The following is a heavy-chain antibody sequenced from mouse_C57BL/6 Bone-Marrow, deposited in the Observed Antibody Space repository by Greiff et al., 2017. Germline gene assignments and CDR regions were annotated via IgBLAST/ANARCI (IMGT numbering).Heavy chain of an antibody. J-gene: IGHJ2*01. Sequence: QVQLQQSGPELVRPGASVKISCKAPGYTFTSHWMQWVRQRPGQGLEWIGEIFPGSGSTYYNEKFKGKATLTVDTSSSTAYMQLSSLTSEDSAVYFCESRQLRLRYFDYWGQGTTLTVSS. CDR3: ESRQLRLRYFDY. V-gene: IGHV1-56*01. D-gene: IGHD3-2*02. CDR2: IFPGSGST. CDR1: GYTFTSHW.